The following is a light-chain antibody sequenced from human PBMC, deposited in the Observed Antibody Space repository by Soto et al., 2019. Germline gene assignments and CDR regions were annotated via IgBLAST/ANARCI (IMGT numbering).Light chain of an antibody. J-gene: IGKJ1*01. V-gene: IGKV3-15*01. Sequence: ETVLTQSLGTVSVSAGERATXSCRXIQSVSGNLAWYQQKPCQAPSLLIYGVSARATGITARFSGSGFRTEFTLTISSLKSEDFALYYCKHYNNWHPAWTFGEGTKVNIK. CDR1: QSVSGN. CDR2: GVS. CDR3: KHYNNWHPAWT.